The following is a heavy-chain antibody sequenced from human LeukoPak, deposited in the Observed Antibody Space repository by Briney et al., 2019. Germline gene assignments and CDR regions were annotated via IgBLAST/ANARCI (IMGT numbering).Heavy chain of an antibody. Sequence: GESLKISCKVSGHSFTTFWIGWVRQMPGKGLEWMGIIYPGDSDGRYSPSFEGQVTISDDRSLTTAYLQWSSLKASDTAMYYCARYSSGSANYYFHEWGQGTLVTVSS. CDR1: GHSFTTFW. CDR3: ARYSSGSANYYFHE. CDR2: IYPGDSDG. D-gene: IGHD5-12*01. V-gene: IGHV5-51*01. J-gene: IGHJ4*02.